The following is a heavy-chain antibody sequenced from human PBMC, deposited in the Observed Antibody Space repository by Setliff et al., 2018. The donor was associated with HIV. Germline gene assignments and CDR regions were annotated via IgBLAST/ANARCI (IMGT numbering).Heavy chain of an antibody. V-gene: IGHV4-4*09. CDR3: ATLDHSGGNFLAY. Sequence: SETLSLTCTVSGCSVNDFYCNWIRQPPGKGPEWIGYIHSSGSTIYNPSLKSRITISLDTSKEQFSLELSSATAADTAVYYCATLDHSGGNFLAYWGQGSLVTVSS. J-gene: IGHJ4*02. CDR2: IHSSGST. D-gene: IGHD2-21*02. CDR1: GCSVNDFY.